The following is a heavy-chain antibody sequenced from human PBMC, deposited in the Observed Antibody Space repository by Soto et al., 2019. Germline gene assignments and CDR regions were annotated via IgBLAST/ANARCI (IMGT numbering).Heavy chain of an antibody. V-gene: IGHV4-4*07. Sequence: LSLTCTVSGGAISTYYWTWIRQPAGKGLEWIGRIYSSGSTKYNPSLQSRVTMSLDTSNNQFSLRLTSVTVADTAVYYCARGQRFSDWFDPWGQGTLVTVSS. J-gene: IGHJ5*02. CDR1: GGAISTYY. D-gene: IGHD3-3*01. CDR2: IYSSGST. CDR3: ARGQRFSDWFDP.